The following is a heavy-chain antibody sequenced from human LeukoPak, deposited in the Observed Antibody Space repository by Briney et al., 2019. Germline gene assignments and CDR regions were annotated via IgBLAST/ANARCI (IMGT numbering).Heavy chain of an antibody. D-gene: IGHD5-24*01. J-gene: IGHJ4*02. Sequence: GGSLRLSCAASGFTFSDYYMSWIRQAPGKGLEWVSYISSSGSTIYYADSVKGRFTISRDNSKNTLYLQMGSLRAEDMAVYYCARAGEMAVMWAFDYWGQGTLVTVSS. CDR3: ARAGEMAVMWAFDY. CDR2: ISSSGSTI. V-gene: IGHV3-11*04. CDR1: GFTFSDYY.